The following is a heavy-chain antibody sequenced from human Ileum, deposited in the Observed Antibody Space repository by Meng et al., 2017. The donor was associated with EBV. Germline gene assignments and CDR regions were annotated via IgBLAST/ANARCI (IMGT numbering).Heavy chain of an antibody. V-gene: IGHV4-34*12. J-gene: IGHJ4*02. CDR3: ARRPTGIDY. CDR1: CWPLSGAY. D-gene: IGHD2-8*02. CDR2: IIHGGSP. Sequence: QGPQQQWGAYLLKPPCTPALTCPLHCWPLSGAYLTWIRQPPGKGLELIGEIIHGGSPSYKPSLKSRVTISLDTSKKQLSLMLSSVTAADTAVYYCARRPTGIDYWGQGTLVTVSS.